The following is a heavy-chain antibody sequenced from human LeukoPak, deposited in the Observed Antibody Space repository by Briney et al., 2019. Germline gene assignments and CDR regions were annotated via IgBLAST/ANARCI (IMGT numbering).Heavy chain of an antibody. CDR1: GFTFSSYS. CDR3: ARPAPRWLQLGAFDI. D-gene: IGHD5-24*01. J-gene: IGHJ3*02. V-gene: IGHV3-21*01. Sequence: GGSLRLSCAASGFTFSSYSMNWVRQAPGKGLEWVSSISSSSSYIYYADSVKGRFTISRDNSKNTLYLQMNSLRAEDTAVYYCARPAPRWLQLGAFDIWGQGTMVTVSS. CDR2: ISSSSSYI.